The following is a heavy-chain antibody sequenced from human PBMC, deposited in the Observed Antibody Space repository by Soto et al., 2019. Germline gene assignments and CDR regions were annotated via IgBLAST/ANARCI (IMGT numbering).Heavy chain of an antibody. J-gene: IGHJ5*02. V-gene: IGHV4-4*07. D-gene: IGHD1-1*01. Sequence: SETLSLTCTVSGASISGYYWSWIRKSAGKGLEWIGRIYATGTTDYNPSLKSRVMMSVDTSKKQFSLKLRSVTAADTAVYYCVRDGTKTLRDWFDPWGQGTLVTVSS. CDR1: GASISGYY. CDR3: VRDGTKTLRDWFDP. CDR2: IYATGTT.